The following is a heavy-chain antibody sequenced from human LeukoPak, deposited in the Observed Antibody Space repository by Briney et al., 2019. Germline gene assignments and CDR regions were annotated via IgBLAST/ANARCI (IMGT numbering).Heavy chain of an antibody. D-gene: IGHD2-2*01. J-gene: IGHJ4*02. V-gene: IGHV3-23*01. CDR2: FSGSGGSP. CDR3: ANESCSSTSCPFDN. Sequence: GGSLRLSCAASGFTFSTYAMSWVRQAPGKGLEWVSVFSGSGGSPYYADSVKGRFTISRDNSKNTLYLKMSSLRAEDTAVYYCANESCSSTSCPFDNWGQGPLVTVSA. CDR1: GFTFSTYA.